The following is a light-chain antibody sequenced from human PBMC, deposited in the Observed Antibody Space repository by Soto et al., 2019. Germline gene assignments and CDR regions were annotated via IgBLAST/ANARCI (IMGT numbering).Light chain of an antibody. CDR3: SSYTSSNTYV. Sequence: QSVLTQPASVSGSPGQSITISCTGTISDVSGYNFVSWYQQYPGEAPKLMIYDVSIRPSGVSNRFSGSKSGNTASLTISGLQAEDEADYYCSSYTSSNTYVFGTGTKVTVL. CDR2: DVS. V-gene: IGLV2-14*03. CDR1: ISDVSGYNF. J-gene: IGLJ1*01.